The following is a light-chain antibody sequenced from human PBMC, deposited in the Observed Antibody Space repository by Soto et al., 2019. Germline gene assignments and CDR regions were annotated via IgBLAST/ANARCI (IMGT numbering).Light chain of an antibody. CDR2: AAS. Sequence: EIVLTQSPGTLSLSPGERATLSCRASRSLSSSYVVWYQQKPGQAPRLLIYAASRRATGMPDRFSGSGSATESTRTIRRLEPEDFAVYSCTRQGTFGQGNKLEIK. J-gene: IGKJ2*01. CDR1: RSLSSSY. V-gene: IGKV3-20*01. CDR3: TRQGT.